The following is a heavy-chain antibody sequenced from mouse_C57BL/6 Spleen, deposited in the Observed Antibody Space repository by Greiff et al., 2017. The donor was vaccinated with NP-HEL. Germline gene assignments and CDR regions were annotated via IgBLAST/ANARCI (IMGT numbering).Heavy chain of an antibody. CDR2: IYPGDGDT. J-gene: IGHJ3*01. V-gene: IGHV1-80*01. D-gene: IGHD1-1*01. Sequence: QVQLQQSGAELVKPGASVKISCKASGYAFSSYWMNWVKQRPGPGLEWIGQIYPGDGDTNYNGKFKGKATLTADKSSSTAYMQLSSLTSEDSAVYFCAPYGSSYAWFAYWGQGTLVTVSA. CDR3: APYGSSYAWFAY. CDR1: GYAFSSYW.